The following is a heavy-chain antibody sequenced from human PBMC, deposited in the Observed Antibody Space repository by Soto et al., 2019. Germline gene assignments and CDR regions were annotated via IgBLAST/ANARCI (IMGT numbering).Heavy chain of an antibody. CDR3: ARGGRRSPGMDV. V-gene: IGHV4-31*03. CDR2: IYYSGST. J-gene: IGHJ6*02. CDR1: GGSISSGGYY. Sequence: QVQLQESGPGLVKPSQTLSLTCTVSGGSISSGGYYWSWIRQHPGKGLEWIGYIYYSGSTYYNPSLESRVTISVDTAKNQFSLKLSSVTAADTAVYYCARGGRRSPGMDVWGQGTTVTVSS.